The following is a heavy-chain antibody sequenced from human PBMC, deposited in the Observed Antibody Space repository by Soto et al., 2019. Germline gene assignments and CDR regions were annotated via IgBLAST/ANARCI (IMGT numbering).Heavy chain of an antibody. J-gene: IGHJ4*02. CDR2: INQDGSET. CDR1: GFNFNDYW. Sequence: VHLVQSGGGLVQPGGSLRLSCAASGFNFNDYWMGWVRQAPAKGLEWVANINQDGSETFYVDSVKGRFTISRNNAKKSLYLQMNSLRVEDTAVYYCVFPARWGQGALVTVSS. CDR3: VFPAR. D-gene: IGHD6-6*01. V-gene: IGHV3-7*01.